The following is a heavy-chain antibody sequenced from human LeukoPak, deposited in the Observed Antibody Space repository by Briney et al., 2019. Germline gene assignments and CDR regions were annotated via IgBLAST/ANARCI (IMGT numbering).Heavy chain of an antibody. D-gene: IGHD1-1*01. V-gene: IGHV3-48*03. CDR1: GFTFSSYE. Sequence: GGSLRLSCAGSGFTFSSYEMNWVRQAPGKGLEWVSYISSSGSTRYYADSVKGRFTVSRDNAKNSLYLQMNSLRAEDTAVYYCARAEYSWNAEATQYYFDYWGQGTLVTVSS. J-gene: IGHJ4*02. CDR3: ARAEYSWNAEATQYYFDY. CDR2: ISSSGSTR.